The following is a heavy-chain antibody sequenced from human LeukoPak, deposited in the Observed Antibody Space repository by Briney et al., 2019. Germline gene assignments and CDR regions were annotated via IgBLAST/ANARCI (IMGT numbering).Heavy chain of an antibody. CDR3: ARAGSSGWDYFDS. J-gene: IGHJ4*02. V-gene: IGHV4-61*02. Sequence: PSQTLSLTCTVSGGSISSGSYYWSWIRQPAGKGLEWIGRFYTSGTTSYNPSLKSRVTISVATSKNQFSLRLTSVTAADTAVYFCARAGSSGWDYFDSWGQGTLVTVSS. CDR2: FYTSGTT. D-gene: IGHD6-19*01. CDR1: GGSISSGSYY.